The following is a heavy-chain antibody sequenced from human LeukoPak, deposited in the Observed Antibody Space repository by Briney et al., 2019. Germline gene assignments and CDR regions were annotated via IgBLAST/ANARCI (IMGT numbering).Heavy chain of an antibody. CDR3: ARHQGGYRYGSYYFDY. CDR1: GGSISSYY. Sequence: PSETLSLTCTVSGGSISSYYWSWIRQPPGKGLEWIGYIYYSGSTNYNPSLKSRVTISVDTSKNQFSLKLSSVTAADTAVYYCARHQGGYRYGSYYFDYWGQGTLVPVSS. D-gene: IGHD5-18*01. CDR2: IYYSGST. J-gene: IGHJ4*02. V-gene: IGHV4-59*08.